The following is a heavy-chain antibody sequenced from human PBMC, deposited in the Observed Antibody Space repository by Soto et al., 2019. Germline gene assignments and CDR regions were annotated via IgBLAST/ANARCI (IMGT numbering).Heavy chain of an antibody. J-gene: IGHJ6*02. Sequence: PSETLSLTCAVSGGPTSISNGWSWVRQPPGKGLEWIGEIYHSGSTNNNPSHKSGVTISVAKSKNQFSMKLSSVTAADTAVYYCARHYYYYDSSGYSSAHYYYYYGMDVWGQGTTVTVSS. CDR2: IYHSGST. CDR3: ARHYYYYDSSGYSSAHYYYYYGMDV. V-gene: IGHV4-4*02. D-gene: IGHD3-22*01. CDR1: GGPTSISNG.